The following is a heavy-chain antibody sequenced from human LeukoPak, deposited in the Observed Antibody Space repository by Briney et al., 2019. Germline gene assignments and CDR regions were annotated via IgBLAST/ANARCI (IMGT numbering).Heavy chain of an antibody. Sequence: GASVKVSCKASGGTFSSYAISWVRQAPGQGLEWMGGIIPIFGTANYAQKFQGRVTITADESTSTAYMELSSLRSEDTAVYYCAKAYDSSGYYYDGWTSLGYWGQGTLVTVSS. D-gene: IGHD3-22*01. V-gene: IGHV1-69*13. CDR3: AKAYDSSGYYYDGWTSLGY. J-gene: IGHJ4*02. CDR1: GGTFSSYA. CDR2: IIPIFGTA.